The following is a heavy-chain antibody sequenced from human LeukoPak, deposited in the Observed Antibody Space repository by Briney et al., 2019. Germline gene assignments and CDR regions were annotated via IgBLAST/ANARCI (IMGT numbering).Heavy chain of an antibody. CDR1: GYTYSHYA. J-gene: IGHJ1*01. D-gene: IGHD1-14*01. CDR2: ISRDNRII. V-gene: IGHV3-48*02. Sequence: GGSLRLSCAASGYTYSHYAMNWIRQARGKGLEWLSFISRDNRIIHYADSVKGRFTISRDDARNSLYLQMDSLRDEDTALYYCASVGRPLSLDQFFQHWGQGTAVTVSS. CDR3: ASVGRPLSLDQFFQH.